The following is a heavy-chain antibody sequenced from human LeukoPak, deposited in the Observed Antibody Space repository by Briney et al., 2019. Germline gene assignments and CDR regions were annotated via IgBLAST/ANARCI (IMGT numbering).Heavy chain of an antibody. CDR3: AAEKIGAFDAFDI. D-gene: IGHD2-15*01. CDR1: GGSISSSGYY. CDR2: IYYSGST. V-gene: IGHV4-39*01. Sequence: PSETLSLTCTVSGGSISSSGYYWGWIRQPPGKGLEWIGSIYYSGSTYYSPSLKSRVTISVDTSKNQFSLQLNSVTPEDTAVYYCAAEKIGAFDAFDIWGQGTMVTVSS. J-gene: IGHJ3*02.